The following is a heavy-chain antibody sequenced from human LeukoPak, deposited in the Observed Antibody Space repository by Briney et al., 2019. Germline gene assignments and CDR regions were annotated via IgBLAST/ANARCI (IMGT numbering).Heavy chain of an antibody. CDR3: ARDTWFGELSPIDY. V-gene: IGHV3-21*01. D-gene: IGHD3-10*01. J-gene: IGHJ4*02. Sequence: GGSLRLSCVASGFTFSNYLMNWVRQAPGKGLEWVSSISSSSSYIYYADSVKGRFTISRDNAKNSLYLQMNSLRAEDTAVYYCARDTWFGELSPIDYWGQGTLVTVSS. CDR1: GFTFSNYL. CDR2: ISSSSSYI.